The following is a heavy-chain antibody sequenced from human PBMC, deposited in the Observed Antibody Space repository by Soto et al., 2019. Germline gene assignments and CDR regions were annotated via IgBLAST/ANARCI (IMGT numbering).Heavy chain of an antibody. Sequence: EVQLSESGGGLVQPGGSLRLSCAASGFTFSSYAMSWVRQAPGKGLEWVSAISGSGGSTYYADSVKGRFTISRDNSKNTLYLQMNSLRAEDTAVYYCAKGPGYYYDSSGYYFDYWGQGTLVTVSS. CDR2: ISGSGGST. D-gene: IGHD3-22*01. V-gene: IGHV3-23*01. CDR1: GFTFSSYA. CDR3: AKGPGYYYDSSGYYFDY. J-gene: IGHJ4*02.